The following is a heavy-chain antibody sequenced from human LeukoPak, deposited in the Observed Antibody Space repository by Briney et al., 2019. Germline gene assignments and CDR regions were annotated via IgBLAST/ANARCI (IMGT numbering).Heavy chain of an antibody. V-gene: IGHV3-21*01. CDR1: GFTFSDYS. CDR2: ISSSGTYI. D-gene: IGHD5-18*01. J-gene: IGHJ4*02. CDR3: ARHLSGVTGYTYGRGIDY. Sequence: GGSLRLSCAASGFTFSDYSMNWVRQAPGRGLEWVSSISSSGTYIYYADSAKGRFTISRDNAKNSLYLQMNSLRAEDTAVYYCARHLSGVTGYTYGRGIDYWGQGTLVTVSS.